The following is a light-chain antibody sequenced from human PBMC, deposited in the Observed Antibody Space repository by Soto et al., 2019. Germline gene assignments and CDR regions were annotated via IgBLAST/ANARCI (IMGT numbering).Light chain of an antibody. CDR1: QSISHS. Sequence: DLQMTQSPSTLSASVGDRVTIVCRASQSISHSLAWYQQRPGKAPRLLIYDASTLESGVPSRFSGGGSGTEFTLTITNLQPDDFATYFCQQYHVYSWTFGQGTKMEI. CDR2: DAS. CDR3: QQYHVYSWT. J-gene: IGKJ1*01. V-gene: IGKV1-5*02.